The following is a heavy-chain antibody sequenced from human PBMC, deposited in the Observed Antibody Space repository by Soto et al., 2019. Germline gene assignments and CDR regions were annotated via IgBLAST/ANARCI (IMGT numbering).Heavy chain of an antibody. J-gene: IGHJ4*02. CDR2: ISYDGSNK. CDR3: ARGGRLRHFDY. CDR1: GFTFSSYA. V-gene: IGHV3-30-3*01. D-gene: IGHD5-12*01. Sequence: QVQLVESGGGVVQPGRSLRLSCAASGFTFSSYAMHWVRQAPGKGLEWVAVISYDGSNKYYADSVQGRFTISRDNSKNTLYLQMNSLRAEDTAVYYCARGGRLRHFDYWGQGTLVTVSS.